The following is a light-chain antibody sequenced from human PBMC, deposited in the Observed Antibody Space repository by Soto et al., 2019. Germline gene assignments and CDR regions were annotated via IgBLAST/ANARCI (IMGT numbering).Light chain of an antibody. CDR2: DVS. V-gene: IGLV2-14*03. Sequence: QSVLTQPASVSGSPGQSITISCTGTSSDVAAYNYVSWYQQHPGKAPKLMGYDVSNRPSGVSNRFSGSKSGNTASLTISGLQAEDEADYYCSSYTSGGNYVFGTGTKLTVL. CDR1: SSDVAAYNY. CDR3: SSYTSGGNYV. J-gene: IGLJ1*01.